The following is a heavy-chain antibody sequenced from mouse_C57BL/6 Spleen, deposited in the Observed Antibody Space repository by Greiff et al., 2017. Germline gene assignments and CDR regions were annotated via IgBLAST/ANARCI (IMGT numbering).Heavy chain of an antibody. V-gene: IGHV1-55*01. CDR2: IYPGSGST. CDR3: ARGACYYVYFDV. CDR1: GYTFTSYW. J-gene: IGHJ1*03. D-gene: IGHD1-1*01. Sequence: QVQLQQPGAELVKPGASVKMSCKASGYTFTSYWITWVKQRPGQGLEWIGDIYPGSGSTNYNEKFKSKATLTVDTSSRTAYMQLTSLTSEDSAVYYCARGACYYVYFDVWGTGTTVTVSS.